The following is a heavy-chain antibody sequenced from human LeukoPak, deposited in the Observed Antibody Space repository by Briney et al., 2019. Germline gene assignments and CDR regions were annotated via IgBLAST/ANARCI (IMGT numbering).Heavy chain of an antibody. CDR1: GGSISRGDYY. Sequence: PSQTLSLTCTVSGGSISRGDYYWGWIRQPPGQGLDLIGYIYYRGSTSYNPSLQSRVIISVDTSKNQFSLKLSSMTAADTAVYYCARERTYYFDYWGQGTQVTVSS. J-gene: IGHJ4*02. CDR2: IYYRGST. V-gene: IGHV4-30-4*01. CDR3: ARERTYYFDY.